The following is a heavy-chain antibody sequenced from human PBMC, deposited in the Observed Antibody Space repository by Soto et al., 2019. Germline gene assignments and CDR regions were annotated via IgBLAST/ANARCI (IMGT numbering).Heavy chain of an antibody. Sequence: ASVKVSCKASGYTFTSYYMHWVRQAPGQGLEWMGWISAYNGNTNYAQKLQGRVTMTTDTSTSTAYMELRSLRSDDTAVYYCARFPEDIVVVPTRSWFDPWGQGTLVTVSS. J-gene: IGHJ5*02. V-gene: IGHV1-18*04. CDR3: ARFPEDIVVVPTRSWFDP. D-gene: IGHD2-2*01. CDR2: ISAYNGNT. CDR1: GYTFTSYY.